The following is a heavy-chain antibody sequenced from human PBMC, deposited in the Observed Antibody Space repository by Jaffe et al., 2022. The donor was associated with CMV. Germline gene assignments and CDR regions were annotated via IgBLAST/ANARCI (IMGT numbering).Heavy chain of an antibody. CDR2: ISSSGSTI. CDR1: GFTFSSYE. V-gene: IGHV3-48*03. D-gene: IGHD2-15*01. CDR3: ARDKGGYCSGGSCYSDRYFDY. J-gene: IGHJ4*02. Sequence: EVQLVESGGGLVQPGGSLRLSCAASGFTFSSYEMNWVRQAPGKGLEWVSYISSSGSTIYYADSVKGRFTISRDNAKNSLYLQMNSLRAEDTAVYYCARDKGGYCSGGSCYSDRYFDYWGQGTLVTVSS.